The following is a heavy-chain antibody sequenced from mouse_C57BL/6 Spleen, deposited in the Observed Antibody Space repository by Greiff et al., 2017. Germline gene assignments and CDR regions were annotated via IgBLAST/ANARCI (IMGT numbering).Heavy chain of an antibody. CDR2: IYPRDGST. D-gene: IGHD2-5*01. J-gene: IGHJ1*03. CDR3: ARGVYSNYWYFDV. CDR1: GYTFTDHT. Sequence: QVQLQQSDAELVKPGASVKISCKVSGYTFTDHTIHWMKQRPEQGLEWIGYIYPRDGSTKYNETFKGKATLTADKSSSTAYMQLNSLTSEDSAVYCCARGVYSNYWYFDVWGTGTTVTVSS. V-gene: IGHV1-78*01.